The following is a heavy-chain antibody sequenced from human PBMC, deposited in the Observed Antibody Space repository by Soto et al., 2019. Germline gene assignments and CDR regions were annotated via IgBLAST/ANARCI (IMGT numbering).Heavy chain of an antibody. D-gene: IGHD1-26*01. CDR1: GGSISSSNW. Sequence: QVQLQESGPGLVKPSGTLSLTCAVSGGSISSSNWWSWVRQPPGKGLEWIGEIYHSGSTNYNPSLKSRATLPLDKXTNPFSLKLSSVTAADTAVYYCARVSGSYYYGMDVWGQGTTVTVSS. CDR2: IYHSGST. CDR3: ARVSGSYYYGMDV. V-gene: IGHV4-4*02. J-gene: IGHJ6*02.